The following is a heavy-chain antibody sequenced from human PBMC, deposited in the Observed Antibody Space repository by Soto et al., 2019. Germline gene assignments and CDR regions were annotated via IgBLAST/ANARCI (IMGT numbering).Heavy chain of an antibody. CDR2: IYPGDSDT. CDR3: ARGNYGSRIRYPYYGMDV. J-gene: IGHJ6*04. V-gene: IGHV5-51*01. Sequence: PGESLKISFKGSGYSFTSYLICWVRQMPGKGLEWMGIIYPGDSDTRYSPSFQGKVTISADKSISTAYLQWSSLKASDTAMYYCARGNYGSRIRYPYYGMDVSGEGTTLTLCS. CDR1: GYSFTSYL. D-gene: IGHD3-10*01.